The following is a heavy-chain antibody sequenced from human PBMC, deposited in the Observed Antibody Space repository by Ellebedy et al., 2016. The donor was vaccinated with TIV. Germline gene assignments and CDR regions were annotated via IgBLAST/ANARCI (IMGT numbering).Heavy chain of an antibody. Sequence: GGSLRLSXAASGFTFSSYSMNWVRQAPGKGLEWVSSISSSSSYIYYADSVKGRFTISRDNAKNSLYLQMNSLKAEDTAVYYCASPFAYYYYYAMDVWGQGTTVTVSS. CDR1: GFTFSSYS. V-gene: IGHV3-21*01. CDR2: ISSSSSYI. CDR3: ASPFAYYYYYAMDV. J-gene: IGHJ6*02.